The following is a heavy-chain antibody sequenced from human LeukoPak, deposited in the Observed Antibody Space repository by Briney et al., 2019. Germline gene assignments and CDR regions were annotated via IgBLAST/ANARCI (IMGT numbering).Heavy chain of an antibody. CDR2: INPNNGGT. CDR3: ARAGFGYLTASYFDY. Sequence: ASVKVSCKASGYTLTGYYMHWVRQAPGQGLEWMGWINPNNGGTNYAREFQGRVTMTMDTSISTAYMELSRLSSDDTAMYYCARAGFGYLTASYFDYWGQGTLVTVSS. J-gene: IGHJ4*02. V-gene: IGHV1-2*02. CDR1: GYTLTGYY. D-gene: IGHD3-9*01.